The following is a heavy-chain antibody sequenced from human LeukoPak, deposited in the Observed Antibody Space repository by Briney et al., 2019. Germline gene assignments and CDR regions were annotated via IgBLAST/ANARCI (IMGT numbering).Heavy chain of an antibody. CDR3: ARVREYSSSRKGYYYYYYGMDV. CDR1: GYTFTSYD. V-gene: IGHV1-8*01. D-gene: IGHD6-6*01. Sequence: ASVKVSCKASGYTFTSYDINWVRQATGQGLEWMGWMNPNSGNTGYAQKFQGRVTMTRNTSISTAYMELSSLRSEDTAVYYCARVREYSSSRKGYYYYYYGMDVWGQGTTVTVSS. CDR2: MNPNSGNT. J-gene: IGHJ6*02.